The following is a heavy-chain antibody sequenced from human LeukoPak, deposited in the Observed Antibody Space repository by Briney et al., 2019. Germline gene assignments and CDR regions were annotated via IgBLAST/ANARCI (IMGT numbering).Heavy chain of an antibody. Sequence: ASVKVSCKVSGYTLTELSMHWVRQAPGQGLEWMGGFDPEDGETIYAQKLQGRVTMTEDTSTDTAYMELSSLRSEDTAVYYCAVQSTPLYGDFDYWGQGTLVTVSS. J-gene: IGHJ4*02. CDR3: AVQSTPLYGDFDY. D-gene: IGHD4-11*01. CDR2: FDPEDGET. V-gene: IGHV1-24*01. CDR1: GYTLTELS.